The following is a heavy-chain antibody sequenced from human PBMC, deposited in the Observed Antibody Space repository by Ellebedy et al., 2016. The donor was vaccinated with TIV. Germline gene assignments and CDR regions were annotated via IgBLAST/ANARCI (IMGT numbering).Heavy chain of an antibody. V-gene: IGHV3-23*01. J-gene: IGHJ4*02. CDR2: ISASGDT. Sequence: GGSLRLXXVASGFTFSNYAMTWVRQAPGKGLDWVSVISASGDTWYADSVEGRFTISRDNSKNTLYLQMNSLRAEDTAVYYCGRDWFEDFWGQGTLVTVSS. D-gene: IGHD3-3*01. CDR3: GRDWFEDF. CDR1: GFTFSNYA.